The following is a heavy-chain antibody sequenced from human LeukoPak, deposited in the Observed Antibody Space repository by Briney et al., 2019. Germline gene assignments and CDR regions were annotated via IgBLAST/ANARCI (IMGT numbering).Heavy chain of an antibody. CDR1: GGSTSTRSYY. CDR2: IYYSGRT. Sequence: KPLQTLSLTRTLSGGSTSTRSYYSGWIRQPPGKGLKRVGSIYYSGRTYYNPSLKSRVTLSVDTSKNQFSLKLSSVTAADTAVYYCARGRAINDAFDIWGQGTMVTVSS. CDR3: ARGRAINDAFDI. J-gene: IGHJ3*02. V-gene: IGHV4-39*07.